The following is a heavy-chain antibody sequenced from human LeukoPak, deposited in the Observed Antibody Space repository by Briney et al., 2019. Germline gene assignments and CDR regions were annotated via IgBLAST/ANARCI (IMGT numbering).Heavy chain of an antibody. CDR1: GYTSTSYG. CDR2: INAGNGNT. V-gene: IGHV1-3*01. Sequence: ASVKVSCKASGYTSTSYGIHWVRQAPGQRLEWLGWINAGNGNTRYSQKFQGRVTFTRDTSASTAYMELSSLRSEDTAVYYCTKEATMIAVARSYFDYWGQGTLVTVSS. CDR3: TKEATMIAVARSYFDY. J-gene: IGHJ4*02. D-gene: IGHD3-22*01.